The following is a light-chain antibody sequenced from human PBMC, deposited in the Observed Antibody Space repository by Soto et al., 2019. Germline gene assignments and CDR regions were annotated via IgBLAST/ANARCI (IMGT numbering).Light chain of an antibody. CDR2: EVS. J-gene: IGLJ2*01. CDR3: SSFTSSNTQV. Sequence: QSALTQPASVSGSPGQSITISCTGTSSDVGGYNHVSWYQQHPGKAPKLMIYEVSNRPSGVSNRFSGSKSGNTASLTISGLQAEDEADYYCSSFTSSNTQVFGGGTKVTVL. V-gene: IGLV2-14*01. CDR1: SSDVGGYNH.